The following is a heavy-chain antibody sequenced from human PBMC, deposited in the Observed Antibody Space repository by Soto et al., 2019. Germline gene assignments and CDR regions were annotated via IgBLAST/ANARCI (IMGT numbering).Heavy chain of an antibody. D-gene: IGHD6-19*01. CDR3: AKGSSGWYERFDY. V-gene: IGHV3-23*01. CDR1: GFTFSSYA. CDR2: IGGSGGRT. J-gene: IGHJ4*02. Sequence: EVQLLESGGGLVQPGGSLRLSCAASGFTFSSYAMSWVRQAPGKGLEWVSAIGGSGGRTYYADSVKGRFTISRDNSKNTLYLQMNSLRAEDTAVYYCAKGSSGWYERFDYWGQGTLVTVSS.